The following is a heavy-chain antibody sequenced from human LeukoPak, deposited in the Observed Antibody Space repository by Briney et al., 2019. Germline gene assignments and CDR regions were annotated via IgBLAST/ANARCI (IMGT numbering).Heavy chain of an antibody. Sequence: GGPLRLSCSPSGFPPSSYWMNWVRQAPGKGLVGVSRISSDGSTTNYADSVKGRFTISRDNAKNTLYLQMNSLRAEDTAVYYCARASAGRYFDYWGQGTLVTVSS. CDR3: ARASAGRYFDY. CDR2: ISSDGSTT. CDR1: GFPPSSYW. J-gene: IGHJ4*02. V-gene: IGHV3-74*01.